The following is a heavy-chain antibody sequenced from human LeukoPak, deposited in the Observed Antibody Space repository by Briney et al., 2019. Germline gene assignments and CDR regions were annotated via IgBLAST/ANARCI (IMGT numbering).Heavy chain of an antibody. CDR1: GFTFSSYS. Sequence: GGSLRLSCAASGFTFSSYSTNWVRQAPGKGLEWVSYISSSSSTIYYADSVKGRFTISRDNAKNSLYLQMNSLRAEDTAVYYCEKSGVVITRGAFDIWGQGTMVTVSS. CDR3: EKSGVVITRGAFDI. CDR2: ISSSSSTI. V-gene: IGHV3-48*04. J-gene: IGHJ3*02. D-gene: IGHD3-3*01.